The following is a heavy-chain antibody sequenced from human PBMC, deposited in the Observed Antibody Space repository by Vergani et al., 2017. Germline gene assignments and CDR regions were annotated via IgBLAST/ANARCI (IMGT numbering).Heavy chain of an antibody. D-gene: IGHD6-13*01. J-gene: IGHJ5*02. V-gene: IGHV4-39*01. CDR2: IYYSGST. CDR1: GGSISSSSYY. CDR3: ARGGIAINWCDP. Sequence: QLQLQESGPGLVKPSETLSLTCTVSGGSISSSSYYWGWIRQPPGKGLEWIGSIYYSGSTYYNPSLKSRVPISVDTSKNQFSLKLSSVTAADTAVYYCARGGIAINWCDPWGQGTLVTVSS.